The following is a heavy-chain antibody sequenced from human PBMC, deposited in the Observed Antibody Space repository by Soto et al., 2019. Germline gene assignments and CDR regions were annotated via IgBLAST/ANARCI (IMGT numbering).Heavy chain of an antibody. J-gene: IGHJ4*02. Sequence: QVPLLESGGGVVQPGRSLRLSCAASGFTFSTHGMHWVRQAPGKGLEWVASISYDGNNRYYADSVKGRFTISRENSKNTLYVQMNSLRAEDTAIYYCAKESTLGVALDFDYWGQGTLVTVSS. CDR1: GFTFSTHG. CDR3: AKESTLGVALDFDY. V-gene: IGHV3-30*18. CDR2: ISYDGNNR. D-gene: IGHD3-3*01.